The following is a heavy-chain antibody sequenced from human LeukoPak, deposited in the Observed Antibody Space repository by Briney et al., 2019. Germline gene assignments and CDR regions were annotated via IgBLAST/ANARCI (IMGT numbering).Heavy chain of an antibody. V-gene: IGHV4-59*08. J-gene: IGHJ4*02. Sequence: SETLSLTCTVSGGSISSYYLSWIRQPPGKGLEWIGYIYYSGSTNYNPSLKSRVTISVDTSKNQFSLKLSSVTAADTAVYYCARSVVRGQLNYWGQGTLVTVSS. D-gene: IGHD3-10*01. CDR3: ARSVVRGQLNY. CDR1: GGSISSYY. CDR2: IYYSGST.